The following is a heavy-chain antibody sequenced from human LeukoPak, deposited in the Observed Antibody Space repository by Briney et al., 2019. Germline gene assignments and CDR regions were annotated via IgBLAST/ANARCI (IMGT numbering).Heavy chain of an antibody. V-gene: IGHV3-30*04. CDR2: ISYDGSNK. D-gene: IGHD6-19*01. J-gene: IGHJ1*01. CDR1: GFTFSSYA. Sequence: PGGSLRLSCAASGFTFSSYAMHWVRQAPGKGLEWVAVISYDGSNKYYADSVKGRFTISRDNSKNTLYLQMNSLRAEDTAVYYCATQWLGRHEYFQHWGQGTLVTVSS. CDR3: ATQWLGRHEYFQH.